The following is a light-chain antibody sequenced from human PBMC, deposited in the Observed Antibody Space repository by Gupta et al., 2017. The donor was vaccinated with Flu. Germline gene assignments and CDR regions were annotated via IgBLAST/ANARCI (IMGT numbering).Light chain of an antibody. CDR3: QQSHSSPWT. J-gene: IGKJ1*01. CDR1: QSITKY. Sequence: GDRVTITCRASQSITKYLNGYQKKPGKAPKVLIYAASSFQSGVPSRFSGSGCGTDFTRTISSLQPEDSATYYCQQSHSSPWTFGQGTKVEIK. CDR2: AAS. V-gene: IGKV1-39*01.